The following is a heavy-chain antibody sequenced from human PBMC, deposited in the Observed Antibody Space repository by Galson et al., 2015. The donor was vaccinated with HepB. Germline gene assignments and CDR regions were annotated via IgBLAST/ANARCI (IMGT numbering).Heavy chain of an antibody. CDR2: ISPYNGDT. D-gene: IGHD1-14*01. Sequence: SVKVSCKASGYIFNTYGIGWVRQAPGQGLEWMGWISPYNGDTRYVQKFQGRVTLTTDTSTSTAYMELRSLTSDDTAVYYCERATPNRGRSGMPYLNSWGQGALVTVSS. CDR3: ERATPNRGRSGMPYLNS. V-gene: IGHV1-18*04. CDR1: GYIFNTYG. J-gene: IGHJ4*02.